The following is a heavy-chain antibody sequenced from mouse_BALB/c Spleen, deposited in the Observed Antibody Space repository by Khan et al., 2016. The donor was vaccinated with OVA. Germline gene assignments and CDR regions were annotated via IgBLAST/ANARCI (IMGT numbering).Heavy chain of an antibody. J-gene: IGHJ4*01. Sequence: VQLQESGPGLVAPSQSLSITCTISGFSLTNYGVHWVRQPPGKGLEWLVVIWRDGTITYSSVLKSRLSISKDNSKSQVLLKMNSLQTDDTAMYYCARQPYYHYYIMDYWGQGTSVTVSS. V-gene: IGHV2-6-1*01. CDR2: IWRDGTI. CDR3: ARQPYYHYYIMDY. D-gene: IGHD2-10*01. CDR1: GFSLTNYG.